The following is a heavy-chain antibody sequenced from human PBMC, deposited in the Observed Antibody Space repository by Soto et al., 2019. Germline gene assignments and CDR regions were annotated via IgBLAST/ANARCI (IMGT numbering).Heavy chain of an antibody. CDR3: TRVVRFGSAENSFLYGTDV. CDR2: ANSDGSST. J-gene: IGHJ6*02. V-gene: IGHV3-74*03. D-gene: IGHD3-10*01. Sequence: EVQLLESGGGLVQPGGSLRLSCAASGFTFNTYWMHWVRQAPGKGLVWVSGANSDGSSTTYADSVKGRFTISRDNFRNKLYLQMKCLRAGDTAVYYWTRVVRFGSAENSFLYGTDVWGQGTTVTVSS. CDR1: GFTFNTYW.